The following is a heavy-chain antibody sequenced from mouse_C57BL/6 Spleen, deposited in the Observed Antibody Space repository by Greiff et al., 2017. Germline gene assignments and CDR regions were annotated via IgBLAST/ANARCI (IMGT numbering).Heavy chain of an antibody. CDR2: IHPSDSDT. Sequence: QVQLQQSGAELVKPGASVKVSCKASGYTFTSYWMHWVKQRPGQGLEWIGRIHPSDSDTNYNQKFKGKATLTVDKSSSTAYVQLSSLTSEDSAVYYCAISGEGSSDDGNYFDYWGQGTTLTVSS. CDR3: AISGEGSSDDGNYFDY. D-gene: IGHD1-1*01. CDR1: GYTFTSYW. V-gene: IGHV1-74*01. J-gene: IGHJ2*01.